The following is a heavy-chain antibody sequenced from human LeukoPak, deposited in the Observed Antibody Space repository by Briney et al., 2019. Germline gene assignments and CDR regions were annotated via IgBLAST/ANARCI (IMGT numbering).Heavy chain of an antibody. CDR1: GGTCSSYA. J-gene: IGHJ4*02. CDR3: ALGRSGYYWVY. V-gene: IGHV1-69*05. Sequence: SVKVSCKASGGTCSSYAISWVRQAPGQGLEWMGGIIPIFGTANDAQKFQGRVTITTDESTSTAYMELSSLRSEDTAVYYCALGRSGYYWVYWGQGTLVTVSS. CDR2: IIPIFGTA. D-gene: IGHD3-3*01.